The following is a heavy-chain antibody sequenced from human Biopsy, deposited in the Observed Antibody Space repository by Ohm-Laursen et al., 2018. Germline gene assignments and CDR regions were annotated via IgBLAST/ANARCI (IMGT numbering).Heavy chain of an antibody. J-gene: IGHJ6*02. V-gene: IGHV3-21*01. D-gene: IGHD3-10*01. CDR1: GFTLSSYS. CDR2: ISSSRDNI. CDR3: ARSRGSSGIATIYYYGMDV. Sequence: SLRLSCTAPGFTLSSYSMNWVRQTPGKGLEWVSTISSSRDNIYYVDSVKGRFTISRDNAKNSLYLQMNSLRAEDTAVYYCARSRGSSGIATIYYYGMDVWGQGTTVTVSS.